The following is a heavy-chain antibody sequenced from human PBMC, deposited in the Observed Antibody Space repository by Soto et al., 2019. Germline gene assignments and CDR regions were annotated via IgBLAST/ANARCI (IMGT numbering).Heavy chain of an antibody. CDR1: GYNFARYW. Sequence: EVQLVQSGAEVKKPGGSLKISCKGSGYNFARYWIGWVRQMPGKGLEWMGIIYPEDSDTRNSPSFPGQVTLSVDKSINNAYLQWRGLEASDTAMYYCARSMAGTPLKADYWGQGTLVTVSS. CDR2: IYPEDSDT. D-gene: IGHD6-19*01. CDR3: ARSMAGTPLKADY. J-gene: IGHJ4*02. V-gene: IGHV5-51*01.